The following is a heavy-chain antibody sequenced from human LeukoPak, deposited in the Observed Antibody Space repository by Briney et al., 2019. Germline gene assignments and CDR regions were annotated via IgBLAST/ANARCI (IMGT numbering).Heavy chain of an antibody. D-gene: IGHD3-10*01. J-gene: IGHJ4*02. CDR1: GYSFTSYW. CDR2: IYPGDSDT. Sequence: GESLKISCKGSGYSFTSYWIAWVRQMPGKGLEWMGIIYPGDSDTRYSPSFQGQVTISADKSISTAYLQWSSLKASDTAMYYCARHGTSNYYDSALANWGQGTLVTVSS. CDR3: ARHGTSNYYDSALAN. V-gene: IGHV5-51*01.